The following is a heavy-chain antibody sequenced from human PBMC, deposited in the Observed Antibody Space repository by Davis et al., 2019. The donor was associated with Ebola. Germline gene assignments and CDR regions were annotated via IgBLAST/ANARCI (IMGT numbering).Heavy chain of an antibody. V-gene: IGHV4-59*01. CDR3: ARGDDYPFYMDV. CDR2: VYYSGNT. J-gene: IGHJ6*04. Sequence: GSLRLSCTVSGDTISNYYWSWIRQPPGKRLEWIGYVYYSGNTNYNPSLKSRVTISVDTSKSQFSLKLSSVTAADTAVYYCARGDDYPFYMDVWGKGTTVTVSS. D-gene: IGHD3-16*01. CDR1: GDTISNYY.